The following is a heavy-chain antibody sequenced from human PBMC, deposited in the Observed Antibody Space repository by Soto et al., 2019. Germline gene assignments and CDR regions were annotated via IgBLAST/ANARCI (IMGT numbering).Heavy chain of an antibody. V-gene: IGHV4-4*07. J-gene: IGHJ4*02. CDR1: GGSISSYY. CDR2: IYTSGST. D-gene: IGHD1-26*01. CDR3: ARAGGHSGSYGRFDY. Sequence: KTSETLSLTCTVSGGSISSYYWSWIRQPAGKGLEWIGGIYTSGSTNYNPSLKSRVTMSVDTSKNQFSLKLSSVTAADTAVYYCARAGGHSGSYGRFDYWGQGTLVTVSS.